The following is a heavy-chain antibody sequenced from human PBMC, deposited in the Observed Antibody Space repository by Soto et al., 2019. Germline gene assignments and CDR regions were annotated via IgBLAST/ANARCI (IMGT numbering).Heavy chain of an antibody. Sequence: GESLKISCQGSGYAFSSYWIAWVRRMPGKGLEWMGIIYPGDSDTRYSPSFQGQVTISVDKSITTAYLQWSSLKASDTAMYYCARGYCTATICDPWFDPWGQGTLVTVSS. CDR1: GYAFSSYW. CDR2: IYPGDSDT. D-gene: IGHD2-8*02. J-gene: IGHJ5*02. V-gene: IGHV5-51*01. CDR3: ARGYCTATICDPWFDP.